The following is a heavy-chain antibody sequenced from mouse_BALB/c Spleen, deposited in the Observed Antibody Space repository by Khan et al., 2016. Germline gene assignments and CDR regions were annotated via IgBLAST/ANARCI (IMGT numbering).Heavy chain of an antibody. CDR1: GFDFSRYW. CDR2: INPDSSTI. J-gene: IGHJ3*01. D-gene: IGHD1-1*01. Sequence: EVKLLESGGDLVQPGGSLKLSCAASGFDFSRYWMSWVRQAPGTGLEWIGEINPDSSTINYTQSLTDKFIISRDNAKNPLYLQMSKVRSEDTALYYGARAGYYGYLAYWGQGTLVTVSA. V-gene: IGHV4-1*02. CDR3: ARAGYYGYLAY.